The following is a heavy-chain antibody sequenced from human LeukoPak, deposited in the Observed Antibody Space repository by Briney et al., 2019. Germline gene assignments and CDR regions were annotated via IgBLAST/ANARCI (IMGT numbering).Heavy chain of an antibody. Sequence: ASVKVSCKASGYTFTSYDINWVRQATGQGLEWMGWMNPNSGNTGYAQKFQGRVTMTRNTSISTAYMELSSLRVEDTAVYFCAKASWVSSADAVLWGQGTLVTVSS. J-gene: IGHJ4*02. D-gene: IGHD3-16*01. CDR1: GYTFTSYD. CDR3: AKASWVSSADAVL. V-gene: IGHV1-8*01. CDR2: MNPNSGNT.